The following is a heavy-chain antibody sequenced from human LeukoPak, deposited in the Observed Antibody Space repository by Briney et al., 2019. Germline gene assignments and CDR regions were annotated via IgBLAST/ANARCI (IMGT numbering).Heavy chain of an antibody. J-gene: IGHJ3*02. D-gene: IGHD3-10*01. Sequence: GASVKVSCKASGYTFSSNGISWVRQAPGRGLEWMGWIRAYNGNTNYAQKFQGRVTMTTDTSTSTAYMELRSLRSDDTAVYYCARHKPYGSGSFDTFDIWGQGTMVTVSS. V-gene: IGHV1-18*01. CDR3: ARHKPYGSGSFDTFDI. CDR2: IRAYNGNT. CDR1: GYTFSSNG.